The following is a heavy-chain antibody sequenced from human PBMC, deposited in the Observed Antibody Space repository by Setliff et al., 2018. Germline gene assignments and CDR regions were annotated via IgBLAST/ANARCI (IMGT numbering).Heavy chain of an antibody. CDR1: GFTFSSYA. J-gene: IGHJ4*02. CDR3: ARQAADY. D-gene: IGHD6-25*01. CDR2: IWYDGSNK. V-gene: IGHV3-33*08. Sequence: GGSLRLSCAASGFTFSSYAMHWVRQAPGKGLEWVSVIWYDGSNKYYGDSVKGRFTISRDNSKNTLYLQMNSLRVEDTAVYYCARQAADYWGRGTLVTVSS.